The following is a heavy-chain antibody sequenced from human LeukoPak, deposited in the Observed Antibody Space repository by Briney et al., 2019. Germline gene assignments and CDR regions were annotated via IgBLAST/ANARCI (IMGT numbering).Heavy chain of an antibody. D-gene: IGHD1-26*01. CDR3: ARDRSLYYWLGY. Sequence: ASVKVSCKASGYTFTGYYMHWVRQAPGQGLEWMGWINPNSGGTNYAQKFQGRVTMTRDTSISTAYMELSRLRSDDTAVYYCARDRSLYYWLGYWGQGTLVTVSS. J-gene: IGHJ4*02. CDR1: GYTFTGYY. V-gene: IGHV1-2*02. CDR2: INPNSGGT.